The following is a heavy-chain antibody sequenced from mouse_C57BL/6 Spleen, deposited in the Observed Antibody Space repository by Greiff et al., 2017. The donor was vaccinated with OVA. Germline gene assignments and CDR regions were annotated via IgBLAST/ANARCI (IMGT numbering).Heavy chain of an antibody. D-gene: IGHD2-5*01. CDR1: GYSITSDY. J-gene: IGHJ4*01. CDR2: ISYSGST. CDR3: SRYGIVRGYAMDY. V-gene: IGHV3-8*01. Sequence: EVKLMESGPGLAKPSQPLSLTCSVTGYSITSDYWNWIRKFPGNKLEYMGYISYSGSTYYNPSLNSRISITRDTSKNQYYLQLNSVTTEDTATYYCSRYGIVRGYAMDYWGQGTSVTVSS.